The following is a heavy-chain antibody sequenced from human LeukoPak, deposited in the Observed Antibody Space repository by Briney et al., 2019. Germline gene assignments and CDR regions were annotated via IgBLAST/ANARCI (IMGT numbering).Heavy chain of an antibody. J-gene: IGHJ4*02. CDR2: INHSGST. D-gene: IGHD3-9*01. CDR3: ARGELRYFDWLLSGGYYFDY. V-gene: IGHV4-34*01. CDR1: GGSFSGYY. Sequence: PSETLSLTCAVYGGSFSGYYWSWIRQPPGKGLELIGEINHSGSTNYNPSFKSRVTISVDTSKNQFSLKLSSVTAADTAVYYCARGELRYFDWLLSGGYYFDYWGQGTLVTVSS.